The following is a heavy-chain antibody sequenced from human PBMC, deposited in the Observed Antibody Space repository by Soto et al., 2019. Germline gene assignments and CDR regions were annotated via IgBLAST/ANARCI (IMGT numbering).Heavy chain of an antibody. CDR3: ASSPVPTEPEYNTAGYYYYGMDV. CDR2: IYYSGST. J-gene: IGHJ6*02. D-gene: IGHD1-1*01. Sequence: SETLSLTCTVSGGSISSGGYYWSWIRQHPGKGLEWIGYIYYSGSTYYNPSLKSRVTISVDTSKNQFSLKLSSVTAADTAVYYCASSPVPTEPEYNTAGYYYYGMDVWGQGTTVTVSS. V-gene: IGHV4-31*03. CDR1: GGSISSGGYY.